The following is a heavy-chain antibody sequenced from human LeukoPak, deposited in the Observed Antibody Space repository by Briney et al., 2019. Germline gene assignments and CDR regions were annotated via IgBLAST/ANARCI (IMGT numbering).Heavy chain of an antibody. D-gene: IGHD6-19*01. CDR2: LAHDGGER. Sequence: PGGSLRLSCAASGFTFSQYWMSWVRQAPGKGLEWVAVLAHDGGERYSVDCVKGRFTISRDNSKKALYLQMSSLRAEDRALYYCACGTPAVAGIDYWGQGTLVSVSS. CDR1: GFTFSQYW. V-gene: IGHV3-30*03. J-gene: IGHJ4*02. CDR3: ACGTPAVAGIDY.